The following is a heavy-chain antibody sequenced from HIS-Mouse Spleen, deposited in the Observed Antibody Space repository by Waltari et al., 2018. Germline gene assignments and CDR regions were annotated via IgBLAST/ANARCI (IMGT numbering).Heavy chain of an antibody. V-gene: IGHV1-69*04. D-gene: IGHD6-6*01. CDR2: INPILGIA. J-gene: IGHJ3*02. CDR3: ARDTNSSSTDHDAFDI. CDR1: GGTFSSYA. Sequence: QVQLVQSGAEVKKPGSSVKVSCKASGGTFSSYAISWVRQAPGQGLEWMGRINPILGIANYEQKFQGRVTITADKSTSTAYMELSSLRSEDTAVYYCARDTNSSSTDHDAFDIWGQGTMVTVSS.